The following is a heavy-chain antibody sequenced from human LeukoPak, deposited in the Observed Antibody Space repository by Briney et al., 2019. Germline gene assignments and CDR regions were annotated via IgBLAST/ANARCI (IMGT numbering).Heavy chain of an antibody. J-gene: IGHJ4*02. Sequence: PSETLPLTCTVSGGSISSYYWSWIRQPPGKGLEWIGYIYYSGSTNYNPSLKSRVTISVDTSKNQFSLKLSSVTAADTAVYYCARDHYSGFSFDYRGQGTLVTVSS. CDR2: IYYSGST. V-gene: IGHV4-59*01. CDR1: GGSISSYY. D-gene: IGHD5-12*01. CDR3: ARDHYSGFSFDY.